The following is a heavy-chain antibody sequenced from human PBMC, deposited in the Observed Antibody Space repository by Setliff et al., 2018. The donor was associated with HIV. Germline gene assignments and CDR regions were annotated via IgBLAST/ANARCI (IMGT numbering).Heavy chain of an antibody. CDR1: GGSISSFSYY. V-gene: IGHV4-39*01. CDR2: VYHSGGT. Sequence: SETLSLTCTVSGGSISSFSYYWAWIRQSPGKGLEWIGNVYHSGGTDYNPSLRSRVTISVDTSTNQFSLNLASVTAADTAVYYCTRRFEKWLEFDYWGQGTLVTVSS. CDR3: TRRFEKWLEFDY. J-gene: IGHJ4*02. D-gene: IGHD6-19*01.